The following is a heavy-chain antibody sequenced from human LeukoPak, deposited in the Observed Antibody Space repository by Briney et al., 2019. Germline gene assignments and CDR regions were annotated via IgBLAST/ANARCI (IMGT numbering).Heavy chain of an antibody. D-gene: IGHD2-15*01. CDR1: GDSISGVY. J-gene: IGHJ4*02. V-gene: IGHV4-59*08. CDR2: VYYSGDT. CDR3: ARHPFATPFDH. Sequence: SETLSLTCTVSGDSISGVYWSWIRQPPGKGLEWIGYVYYSGDTSYNPSLKSRVTMSLDTSKNQVSLRLSSVTAADTAVYYCARHPFATPFDHWGRGTLLTVSS.